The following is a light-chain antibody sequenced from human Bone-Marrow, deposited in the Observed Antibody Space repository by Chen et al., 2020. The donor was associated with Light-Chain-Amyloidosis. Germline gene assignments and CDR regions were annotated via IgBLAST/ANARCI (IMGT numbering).Light chain of an antibody. CDR3: QSAASSVTYDVI. J-gene: IGLJ2*01. CDR1: DLPTKY. V-gene: IGLV3-25*03. Sequence: SYELTQPPSVSVSPGQTSRNTYSGADLPTKYAYWYQQKPGQAPVLVIHRDTERPSGISDRFSGSSSGTTATLTISGVKAEAEADYHCQSAASSVTYDVIFGGGTKLTVL. CDR2: RDT.